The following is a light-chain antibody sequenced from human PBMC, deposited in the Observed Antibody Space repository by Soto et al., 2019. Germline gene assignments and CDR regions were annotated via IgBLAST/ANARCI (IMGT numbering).Light chain of an antibody. CDR1: SSDVGGYNY. CDR3: KSRTTRNTLV. V-gene: IGLV2-14*01. J-gene: IGLJ3*02. Sequence: QSALTQPASVSGSPGQSITISCTGTSSDVGGYNYVSWYQQHPGKAPKLIIYEVTHRPSGVSSRFYGSRSGNTASLTISGLHAEDDADYYCKSRTTRNTLVFGGGTKVTV. CDR2: EVT.